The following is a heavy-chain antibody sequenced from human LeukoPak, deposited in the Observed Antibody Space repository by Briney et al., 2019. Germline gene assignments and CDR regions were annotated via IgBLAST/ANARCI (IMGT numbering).Heavy chain of an antibody. J-gene: IGHJ3*02. V-gene: IGHV1-24*01. D-gene: IGHD1-26*01. Sequence: ASVKVSCKVSGYTLTELSMHWVRQAPGKGLEWMGGFDPEDGEIIYAQKFQGRVTMTEDTSTDTAYMELSSLRSEDTAVYYCATDSGSYNHDAFDIWGQGTMVTVSS. CDR3: ATDSGSYNHDAFDI. CDR1: GYTLTELS. CDR2: FDPEDGEI.